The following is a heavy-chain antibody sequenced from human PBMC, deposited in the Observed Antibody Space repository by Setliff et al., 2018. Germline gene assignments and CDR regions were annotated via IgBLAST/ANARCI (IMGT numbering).Heavy chain of an antibody. CDR1: GYTFTSYG. CDR2: ISAYNGNT. V-gene: IGHV1-18*01. Sequence: ASVKVSCKASGYTFTSYGISWVRQAPGQGLEWMGWISAYNGNTNYAQKLQGRVTMTTDTSTSTAYMELRSLRSDDTAVYYCARLRVRAYDYDLGYWGQGTLVTVSS. D-gene: IGHD3-16*01. J-gene: IGHJ4*02. CDR3: ARLRVRAYDYDLGY.